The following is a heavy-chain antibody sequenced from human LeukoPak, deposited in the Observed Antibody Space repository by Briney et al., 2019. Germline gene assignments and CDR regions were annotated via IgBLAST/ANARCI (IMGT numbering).Heavy chain of an antibody. CDR3: AKGPSYIVVVPRWGYFDY. Sequence: SGGYLRLSCAASGFTFSSYAMSWVRQAPGKGLEWVSAISGSGGSTYYADSVKGRFTISRDNSKNTLYLQMNSLRAEDTAVYYCAKGPSYIVVVPRWGYFDYWGQGTLVTVSS. J-gene: IGHJ4*02. V-gene: IGHV3-23*01. CDR1: GFTFSSYA. D-gene: IGHD2-2*01. CDR2: ISGSGGST.